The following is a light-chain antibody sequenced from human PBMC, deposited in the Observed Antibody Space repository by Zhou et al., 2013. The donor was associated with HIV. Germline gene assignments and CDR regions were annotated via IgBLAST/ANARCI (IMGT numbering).Light chain of an antibody. CDR1: QSLLHSNGYNY. CDR2: WGF. CDR3: MQALETPYT. V-gene: IGKV2-28*01. Sequence: DIVMTQSPLSLPVTPGQPASISCESSQSLLHSNGYNYLDWYVQKPGQSPQLLIYWGFNRASGVPDRFSGSVSGTDFTLKISRVEAEDVGVYYCMQALETPYTFGQGTKLEIK. J-gene: IGKJ2*01.